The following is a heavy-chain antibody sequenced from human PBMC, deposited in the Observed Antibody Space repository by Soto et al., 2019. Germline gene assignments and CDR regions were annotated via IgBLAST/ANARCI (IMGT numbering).Heavy chain of an antibody. Sequence: SETLSLTCAVSGGSIISSNWWSWVRQPPGKGLEWIGEIYHSGSTNYNPSLKSRVTISVDKSKNQFSLKLSSVTAADTAVYYCARGFCGGSCLTNWFDPWGQGTLVTVSS. CDR3: ARGFCGGSCLTNWFDP. V-gene: IGHV4-4*02. CDR2: IYHSGST. J-gene: IGHJ5*02. CDR1: GGSIISSNW. D-gene: IGHD2-15*01.